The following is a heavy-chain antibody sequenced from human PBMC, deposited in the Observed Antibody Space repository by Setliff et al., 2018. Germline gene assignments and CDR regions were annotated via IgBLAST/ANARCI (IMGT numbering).Heavy chain of an antibody. J-gene: IGHJ4*02. D-gene: IGHD2-15*01. CDR1: GFTFSNDR. CDR2: IWDDGGNK. Sequence: GGSLRLSCAASGFTFSNDRMHWVRQAPGKGLEWVAVIWDDGGNKYHADSVKGRFTISRDNSKNTLYLKMNSLRPEDTAVYYCARTFSGSGCYAGLESWGQGAPVTVSS. V-gene: IGHV3-33*08. CDR3: ARTFSGSGCYAGLES.